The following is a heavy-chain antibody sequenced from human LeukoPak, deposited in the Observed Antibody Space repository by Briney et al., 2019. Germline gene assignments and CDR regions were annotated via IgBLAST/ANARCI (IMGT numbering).Heavy chain of an antibody. CDR2: INSDGSST. Sequence: PGGSLRLSCAASGFTFSSYWMHWVRQAPGKGLVWVSRINSDGSSTSYADSVKGRFTISRDNAKNSLYLQMNSLRDEDSAVYYCARDPHIAAAGTIFDYWGQGTLVTVSS. J-gene: IGHJ4*02. V-gene: IGHV3-74*01. CDR3: ARDPHIAAAGTIFDY. CDR1: GFTFSSYW. D-gene: IGHD6-13*01.